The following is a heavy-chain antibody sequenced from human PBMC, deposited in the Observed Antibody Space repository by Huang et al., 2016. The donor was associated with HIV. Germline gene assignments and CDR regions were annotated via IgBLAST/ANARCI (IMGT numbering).Heavy chain of an antibody. J-gene: IGHJ3*02. V-gene: IGHV1-2*02. CDR1: GYTFTADY. D-gene: IGHD4-17*01. CDR3: ARENMSTTHACTFDI. Sequence: QVQLVQSGAEVKKPGASVKVSCKASGYTFTADYIHWVRQAPGQGLEWMGWIKPDSGGTNDAQKLQGRITMTRDTSITTVYMELNRLRSDDTAVYYCARENMSTTHACTFDIWGQGTMVTVSS. CDR2: IKPDSGGT.